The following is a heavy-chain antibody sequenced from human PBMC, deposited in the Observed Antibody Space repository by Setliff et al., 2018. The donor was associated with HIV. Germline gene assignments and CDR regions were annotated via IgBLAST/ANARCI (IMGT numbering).Heavy chain of an antibody. J-gene: IGHJ6*02. D-gene: IGHD3-10*01. CDR3: ARTFGDLKHYNYYYTIDV. V-gene: IGHV1-18*01. CDR1: GYIFNSYG. Sequence: ASVKVSCKASGYIFNSYGISWVRQAPGQGLEWMGWISAYNGNTNYAQKVQGRVSMTTDTSTSTAYMELRSLRSDDTAVYYCARTFGDLKHYNYYYTIDVWGQGTTVTVSS. CDR2: ISAYNGNT.